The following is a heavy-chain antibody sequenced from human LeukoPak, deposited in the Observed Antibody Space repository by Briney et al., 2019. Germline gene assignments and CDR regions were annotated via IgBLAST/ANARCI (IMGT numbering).Heavy chain of an antibody. CDR2: INPSDGKT. CDR1: GYIFTSYF. D-gene: IGHD6-13*01. J-gene: IGHJ4*02. Sequence: GASVKVSCKASGYIFTSYFMHWVRQAPGQGLEWMGIINPSDGKTSYAQKFQGRVTMTRDTSTSTVYMELSSLRSEDTAVYYCARDLMGIAYRGAFYYWGQGTLVTVSS. CDR3: ARDLMGIAYRGAFYY. V-gene: IGHV1-46*01.